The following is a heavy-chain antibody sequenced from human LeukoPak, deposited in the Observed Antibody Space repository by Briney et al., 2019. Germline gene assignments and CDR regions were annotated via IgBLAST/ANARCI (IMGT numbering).Heavy chain of an antibody. CDR2: ISAYNGNT. CDR3: AREGYCGGGPCSSPINWSAP. Sequence: VASVKVSCKASGYRFTSYGITWVRQAPGQGLEWMGWISAYNGNTNYAQKLQGRVTLTTDTSTSTAYMELRSLRSDDTAVYYCAREGYCGGGPCSSPINWSAPGGLEPRVTVSS. D-gene: IGHD2-15*01. V-gene: IGHV1-18*01. CDR1: GYRFTSYG. J-gene: IGHJ5*02.